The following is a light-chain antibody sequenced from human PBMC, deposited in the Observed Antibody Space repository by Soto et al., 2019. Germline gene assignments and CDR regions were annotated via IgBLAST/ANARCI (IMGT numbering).Light chain of an antibody. V-gene: IGLV2-23*01. CDR1: SSDVGTYNL. CDR2: EGS. J-gene: IGLJ2*01. Sequence: QSALTQPASVSGSPGQSITISCTGTSSDVGTYNLVSWYQQHPGKAPKLTISEGSKRPSGVSNRFSGSKSGNTASLTISGLQAEDEADYYCCSYAGSSTYVVFGGGTKLTVL. CDR3: CSYAGSSTYVV.